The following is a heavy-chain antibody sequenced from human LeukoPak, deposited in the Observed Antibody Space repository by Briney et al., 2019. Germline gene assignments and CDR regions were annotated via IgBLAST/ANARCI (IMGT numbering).Heavy chain of an antibody. CDR1: GGPFSSYA. CDR2: IIPIFGTA. Sequence: GASVKVSCKASGGPFSSYAISWVRQAPGQGLEWMGGIIPIFGTANYAQKFQGRVTITADESTSTAYMELSSLRSEDTAVYYCAKDVGKWESLHFFDYWGQGTLVTVSS. J-gene: IGHJ4*02. V-gene: IGHV1-69*13. D-gene: IGHD1-26*01. CDR3: AKDVGKWESLHFFDY.